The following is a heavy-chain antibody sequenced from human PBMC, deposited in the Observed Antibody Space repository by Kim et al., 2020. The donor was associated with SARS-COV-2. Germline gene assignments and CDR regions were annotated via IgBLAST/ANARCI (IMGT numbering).Heavy chain of an antibody. V-gene: IGHV1-3*01. D-gene: IGHD6-19*01. J-gene: IGHJ4*02. CDR3: ARAPAVSSGWYYFDY. Sequence: QKFQGTVTITRDRSASTAYMELSSLRSEDTAVYYCARAPAVSSGWYYFDYWGQGTLVTVSS.